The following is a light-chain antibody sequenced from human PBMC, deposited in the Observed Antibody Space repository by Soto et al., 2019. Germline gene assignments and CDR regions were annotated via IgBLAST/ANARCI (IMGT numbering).Light chain of an antibody. CDR1: SSDVGDYDY. V-gene: IGLV2-11*01. Sequence: QSALTQPRSVSGSPGQSVTISCTGSSSDVGDYDYVSWYQQHPGKAPKLMIYDVDKRPSGVPDRFSGSKSGNTASLTISGLQAEDEADYYCCSFAVDYIHVMFGGGTKVTVL. CDR2: DVD. CDR3: CSFAVDYIHVM. J-gene: IGLJ3*02.